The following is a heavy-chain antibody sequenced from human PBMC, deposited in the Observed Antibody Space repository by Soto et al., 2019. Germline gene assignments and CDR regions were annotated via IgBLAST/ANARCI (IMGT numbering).Heavy chain of an antibody. Sequence: QAQLQTSGPGLVKPSETLSLTCTVSSVSINSFTNHYCSWIRQPPGKGLEWVGYISKSGFTRSNPSLSRRVPLASDTSKNHFSLKLSSVTAADTARSFCATQGFGKSHGLVDVWGQGTTVTVSS. CDR3: ATQGFGKSHGLVDV. CDR1: SVSINSFTNHY. D-gene: IGHD3-10*01. CDR2: ISKSGFT. V-gene: IGHV4-59*08. J-gene: IGHJ6*02.